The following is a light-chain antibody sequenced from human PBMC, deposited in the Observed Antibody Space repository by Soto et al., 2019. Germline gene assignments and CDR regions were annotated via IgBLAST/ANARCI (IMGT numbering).Light chain of an antibody. CDR2: GAS. CDR3: QQYGSSGT. CDR1: QYVSSS. Sequence: ETMMTQYPATLSVSPWARATLSCRADQYVSSSVAWYQHKPGQAPRLLIYGASNRATGIPDRFSGSGSGTDFTLTISRLEPEDFAVYYCQQYGSSGTFGQGTKVDNK. J-gene: IGKJ1*01. V-gene: IGKV3-20*01.